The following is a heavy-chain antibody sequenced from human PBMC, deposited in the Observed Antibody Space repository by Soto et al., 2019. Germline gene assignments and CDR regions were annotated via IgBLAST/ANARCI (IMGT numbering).Heavy chain of an antibody. CDR2: ISGSGGTT. V-gene: IGHV3-23*01. Sequence: GGSLRLSCAASGFTFSSYAMSWVRQAPTKGLEWVAAISGSGGTTLYADSLKGRFTISRDNSKNTLYLQMNSLRGEDTARYYCAKEFGGPPDYFDYWGQGTQVTVSS. CDR3: AKEFGGPPDYFDY. J-gene: IGHJ4*01. D-gene: IGHD3-16*01. CDR1: GFTFSSYA.